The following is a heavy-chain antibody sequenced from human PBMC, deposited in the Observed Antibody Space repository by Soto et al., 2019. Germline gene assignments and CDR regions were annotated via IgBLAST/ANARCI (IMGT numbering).Heavy chain of an antibody. D-gene: IGHD3-3*01. CDR2: ISGSGGST. CDR1: GFTFSSYA. CDR3: AKESTYYDFWSGYYRSVNYFDY. J-gene: IGHJ4*02. V-gene: IGHV3-23*01. Sequence: EVQLLESGGGLVQPGGSLRLSCAASGFTFSSYAMCWVRQAPGKGLEWVSAISGSGGSTYYADSVKGRFTISRDNSKNTLYLQMNSLRAEDTAVYYCAKESTYYDFWSGYYRSVNYFDYWGQGTLVTVSS.